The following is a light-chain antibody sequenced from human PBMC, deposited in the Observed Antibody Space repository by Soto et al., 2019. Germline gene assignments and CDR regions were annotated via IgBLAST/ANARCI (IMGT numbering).Light chain of an antibody. CDR2: DVS. J-gene: IGLJ3*02. V-gene: IGLV2-11*01. CDR1: SSDVGGYNF. Sequence: QSVLTQPRSVSGSPGQSVTISCSGSSSDVGGYNFVSWYQQHPGKAPKLMIYDVSKRPSGVPGRFSGSKSGNTASLTISGLQAEYEADYYCCSNAGSYTWVFGGGTKLTVL. CDR3: CSNAGSYTWV.